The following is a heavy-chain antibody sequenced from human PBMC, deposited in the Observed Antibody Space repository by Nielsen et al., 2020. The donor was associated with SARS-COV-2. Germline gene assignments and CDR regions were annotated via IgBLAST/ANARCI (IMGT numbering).Heavy chain of an antibody. CDR1: GYSFTSYW. CDR3: ARLHAGRFLEWLLSKRYFDY. Sequence: GESLKISCQGSGYSFTSYWIGWVRQMPGKGLEWMGIIYPGDSDTRYSPSFQGQVTISADKSISTAYLQWSSLKASDTAMYYCARLHAGRFLEWLLSKRYFDYWGQGTLVTVSS. J-gene: IGHJ4*02. CDR2: IYPGDSDT. V-gene: IGHV5-51*01. D-gene: IGHD3-3*01.